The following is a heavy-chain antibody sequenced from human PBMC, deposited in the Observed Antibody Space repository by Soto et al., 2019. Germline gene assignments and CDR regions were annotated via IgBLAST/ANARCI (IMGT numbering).Heavy chain of an antibody. CDR3: ARLKASSSWSHYYYYGLDV. D-gene: IGHD6-13*01. Sequence: QVQLQQWGAGLLKPSETLSLTCAVYGGSFSGYYWSWIRQPPGKGLEWIGEINHSGSTNYNPSLKSRVTISVDTSKNQFSLKLSSVTAADTAVYYCARLKASSSWSHYYYYGLDVWVQGTTVTVSS. CDR2: INHSGST. J-gene: IGHJ6*02. CDR1: GGSFSGYY. V-gene: IGHV4-34*01.